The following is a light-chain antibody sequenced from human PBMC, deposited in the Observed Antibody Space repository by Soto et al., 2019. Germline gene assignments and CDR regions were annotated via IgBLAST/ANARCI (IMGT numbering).Light chain of an antibody. J-gene: IGKJ1*01. CDR3: QQYHTSPLT. CDR1: QYINTR. CDR2: QTS. V-gene: IGKV3-20*01. Sequence: EIGLTQSPATLSSFTGDRVTLSWRASQYINTRLAWYQHRPGQAPRLLIYQTSIRAAGIPARFSGSGYGTDFNLTISRLEPEDFALYYCQQYHTSPLTFGQGTKVDIK.